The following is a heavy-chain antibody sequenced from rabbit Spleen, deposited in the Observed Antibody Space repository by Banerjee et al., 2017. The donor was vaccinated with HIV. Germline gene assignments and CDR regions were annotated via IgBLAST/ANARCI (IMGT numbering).Heavy chain of an antibody. D-gene: IGHD4-1*01. J-gene: IGHJ4*01. CDR1: GFSFSDRDV. V-gene: IGHV1S45*01. CDR2: INTATGKP. Sequence: QEQLEESGGGLVKPEGSLTLTCKASGFSFSDRDVMCWVRQAPGKGLEWIACINTATGKPVYATWAKGRLTISTPSSTTVTLQMTSLTAADTATYFCARDLAGAIGWNFYLWGQGTLVTVS. CDR3: ARDLAGAIGWNFYL.